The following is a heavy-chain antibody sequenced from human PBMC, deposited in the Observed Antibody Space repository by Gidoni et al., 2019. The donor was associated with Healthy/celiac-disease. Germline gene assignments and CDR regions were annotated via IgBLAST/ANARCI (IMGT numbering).Heavy chain of an antibody. J-gene: IGHJ4*02. Sequence: QVQLVQSGAEVKKPGASVKVSCKASGYTFTSYAMHWVRQAPGQRLEWMGWINAGNGNTKYSQKFQGRVTITRDTSARKAYMERSSLRSEETGVDYCARDGVADTAMVWTDGFDYWGQGTLVTVSS. D-gene: IGHD5-18*01. CDR2: INAGNGNT. CDR1: GYTFTSYA. CDR3: ARDGVADTAMVWTDGFDY. V-gene: IGHV1-3*01.